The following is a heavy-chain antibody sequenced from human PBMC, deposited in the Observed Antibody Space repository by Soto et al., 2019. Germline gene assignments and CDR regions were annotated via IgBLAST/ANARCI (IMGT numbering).Heavy chain of an antibody. Sequence: SETLSLTCTVSGGSISSSSHYWGWIRQTPGKGLEWIGSIYYSGSTYYNPSLRSRLIMSIDTPKNQFSLILSAMTAADTAVFYCAADGDRATRAQFDYWGQGTLVTGSS. D-gene: IGHD2-21*01. CDR3: AADGDRATRAQFDY. CDR1: GGSISSSSHY. CDR2: IYYSGST. J-gene: IGHJ4*02. V-gene: IGHV4-39*01.